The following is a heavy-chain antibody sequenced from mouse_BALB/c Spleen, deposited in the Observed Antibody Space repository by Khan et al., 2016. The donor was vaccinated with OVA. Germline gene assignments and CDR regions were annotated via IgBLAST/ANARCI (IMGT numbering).Heavy chain of an antibody. CDR1: GDTFTDYY. CDR3: ARRNYFGYTFAY. CDR2: ISPGSGDT. V-gene: IGHV1-77*01. D-gene: IGHD1-2*01. Sequence: QVQLQQSGAELARPGASVKLSCKASGDTFTDYYINWVKLRTGQGLEWIGEISPGSGDTYYNERFKGKATLTADKSSSTAYMQLSSLTSEASAVYFCARRNYFGYTFAYWGQGTLVTVSA. J-gene: IGHJ3*01.